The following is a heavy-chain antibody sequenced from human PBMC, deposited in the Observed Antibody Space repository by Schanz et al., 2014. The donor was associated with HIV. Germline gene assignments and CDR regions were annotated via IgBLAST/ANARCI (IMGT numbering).Heavy chain of an antibody. CDR2: ISYDGRNK. CDR1: GFSFDNYG. D-gene: IGHD3-22*01. Sequence: QVQLVESGGGVVQPGRSLRLSCVASGFSFDNYGMHWVRQAPGKGLEWVAVISYDGRNKYFADSVKGRFTMSRDNSKNTLSLQMKSLRAEDTAMYYCARDRHYYDSKYLGKGNYYYYYGMDVWGQGTTVTVSS. CDR3: ARDRHYYDSKYLGKGNYYYYYGMDV. V-gene: IGHV3-30*03. J-gene: IGHJ6*02.